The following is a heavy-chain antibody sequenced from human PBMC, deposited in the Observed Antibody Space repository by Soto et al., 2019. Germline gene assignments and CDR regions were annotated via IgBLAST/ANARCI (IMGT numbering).Heavy chain of an antibody. CDR1: GFTFSSYA. CDR3: ARCTGYSYGYFDY. J-gene: IGHJ4*02. V-gene: IGHV3-30-3*01. Sequence: PGGSLRLSCAASGFTFSSYAMHWVRQAPGKGLEWVAVISYDGSNKYYADSVKGRFTISRDNSKNTLYLQMNSLRAEDTAVYYCARCTGYSYGYFDYCGQGPLVTVSS. CDR2: ISYDGSNK. D-gene: IGHD5-18*01.